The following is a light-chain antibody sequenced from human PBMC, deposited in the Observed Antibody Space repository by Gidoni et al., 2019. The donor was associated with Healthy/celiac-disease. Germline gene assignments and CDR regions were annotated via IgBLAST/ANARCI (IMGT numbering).Light chain of an antibody. Sequence: EIVLTPSPATLSLSPGERATLSCRASQSVRSYLAWYQQKPGQAPRLLISDASNRATGIPARFSGSGSGTDFTLTISSLEPEDFAVYYCQQRSNWPHTFGQXTKLEIK. J-gene: IGKJ2*01. CDR2: DAS. CDR3: QQRSNWPHT. V-gene: IGKV3-11*01. CDR1: QSVRSY.